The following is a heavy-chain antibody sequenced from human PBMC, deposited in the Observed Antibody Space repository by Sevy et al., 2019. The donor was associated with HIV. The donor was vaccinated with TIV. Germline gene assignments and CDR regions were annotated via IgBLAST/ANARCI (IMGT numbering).Heavy chain of an antibody. D-gene: IGHD3-10*01. CDR2: IKQDGSEK. J-gene: IGHJ4*02. CDR3: ARDGYYGSGSYYDY. V-gene: IGHV3-7*01. CDR1: GFTFSSYW. Sequence: QLGGPLRLSCAASGFTFSSYWMSWVRQAPGKGLEWVANIKQDGSEKYYVDSVKGRFTISRDNAKNSLYLQMNSLRAEDTAVYYCARDGYYGSGSYYDYWGQGTLVTVSS.